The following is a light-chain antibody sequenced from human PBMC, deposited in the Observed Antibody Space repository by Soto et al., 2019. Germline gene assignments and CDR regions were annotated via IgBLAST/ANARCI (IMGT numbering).Light chain of an antibody. CDR3: SSYTSTNSLVV. J-gene: IGLJ2*01. CDR1: SSDVGGYNY. CDR2: AVT. V-gene: IGLV2-14*01. Sequence: QSALTQPASVSGSPGQSITISCTGTSSDVGGYNYVSWYQQHPGKAPKLMIYAVTDRPSGVSSRFSGSKSGNTASLTISGLQAEDEADYYCSSYTSTNSLVVFGGGTKLTVL.